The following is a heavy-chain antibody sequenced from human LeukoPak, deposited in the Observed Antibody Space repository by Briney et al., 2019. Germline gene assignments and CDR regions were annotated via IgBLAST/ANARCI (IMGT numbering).Heavy chain of an antibody. CDR2: IYPGDSDT. CDR1: GYSFTSYW. V-gene: IGHV5-51*01. CDR3: ARLYDSSGSDDAFDI. Sequence: GESLKISCKGSGYSFTSYWIGWVRQMPGKGLEWMGIIYPGDSDTRYSPSFQGQVTISADKSISTAYLQWSSLKASDTAMYYCARLYDSSGSDDAFDIWGQGTMVTASS. J-gene: IGHJ3*02. D-gene: IGHD3-22*01.